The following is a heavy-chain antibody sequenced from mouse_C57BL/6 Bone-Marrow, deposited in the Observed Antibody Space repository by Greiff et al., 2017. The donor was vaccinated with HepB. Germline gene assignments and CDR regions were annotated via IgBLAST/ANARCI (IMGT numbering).Heavy chain of an antibody. Sequence: VQLQQPGAELVKPGASVKLSCKASGYTFTSYWMHWVKQRPGQGLEWIGMIHPNSGSTNYNEKFKSKATLTVDKSSSTAYMQLSSLTSEDSAVYYCARRYDLYYYAMDYWGQGTSVTVSS. J-gene: IGHJ4*01. CDR2: IHPNSGST. CDR1: GYTFTSYW. V-gene: IGHV1-64*01. CDR3: ARRYDLYYYAMDY. D-gene: IGHD2-3*01.